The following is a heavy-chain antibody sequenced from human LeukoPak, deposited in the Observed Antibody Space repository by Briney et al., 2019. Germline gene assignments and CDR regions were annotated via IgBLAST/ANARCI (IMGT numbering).Heavy chain of an antibody. V-gene: IGHV3-23*01. J-gene: IGHJ4*02. CDR1: GFTFISYA. D-gene: IGHD2-2*01. Sequence: GGSLRLSCAASGFTFISYAMNWVRQAPGKGLEWVSTISGSGGSTYYFVKGRFTISRDNSKNTLYLQMNSLRAEDTAVYYCAKGYCSSTSCTESFFDYWGQGTLVTVSS. CDR2: ISGSGGST. CDR3: AKGYCSSTSCTESFFDY.